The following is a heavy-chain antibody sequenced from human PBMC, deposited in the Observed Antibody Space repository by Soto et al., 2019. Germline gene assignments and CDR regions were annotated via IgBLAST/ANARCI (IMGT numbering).Heavy chain of an antibody. J-gene: IGHJ4*02. Sequence: EVQLLESGGGLVQPGGSLRLSCAASGFTFSSYAMSWVRQAPGKGLEWVSAISGNNEITNYADSVKGRITISRDNSKNTLFLEMTRLRAADTAVYFCAKCGDYFGSATYSYFDSWGQGSLVTVS. V-gene: IGHV3-23*01. D-gene: IGHD3-10*01. CDR1: GFTFSSYA. CDR2: ISGNNEIT. CDR3: AKCGDYFGSATYSYFDS.